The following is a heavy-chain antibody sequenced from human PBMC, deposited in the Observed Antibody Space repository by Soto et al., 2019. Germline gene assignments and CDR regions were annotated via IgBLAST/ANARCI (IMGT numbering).Heavy chain of an antibody. V-gene: IGHV3-30*03. CDR1: GFTFSSYG. CDR2: ISYDGSNK. J-gene: IGHJ6*02. Sequence: TGGSLRLSCAASGFTFSSYGMHWVRQAPGKGLEWVAVISYDGSNKYYADSVKGRFTVSRDKSKNTLYLQMNSLRAEDTAVYYCAADRDGYKNLYYYYGMDVWGQGTTVTVSS. CDR3: AADRDGYKNLYYYYGMDV. D-gene: IGHD5-12*01.